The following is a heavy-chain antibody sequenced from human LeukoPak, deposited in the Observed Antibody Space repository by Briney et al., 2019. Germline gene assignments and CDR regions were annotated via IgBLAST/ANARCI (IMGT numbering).Heavy chain of an antibody. V-gene: IGHV1-69*13. CDR3: AFYYYDSREFDY. D-gene: IGHD3-22*01. CDR2: IIPIFGTA. CDR1: GGTFSSYA. J-gene: IGHJ4*02. Sequence: GASVKVSCKASGGTFSSYAMSWVRQAPGQGLEWMGGIIPIFGTANYAQKFQGRVTITADESTSTAYMELSSLRSEDTAVYYCAFYYYDSREFDYWGQGTLVTVSS.